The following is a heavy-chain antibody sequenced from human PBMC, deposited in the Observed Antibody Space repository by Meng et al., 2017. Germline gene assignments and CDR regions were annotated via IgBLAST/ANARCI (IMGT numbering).Heavy chain of an antibody. J-gene: IGHJ4*02. V-gene: IGHV1-2*06. CDR3: VRDEDISAAGKLFGDY. Sequence: QAQLVQSGGEVKKPGASVKVSCTPSGYTFTAYYIHWVRQAPGQGLDWMRRIDPNSGVTEYAQKFQGRVTVTGDTSISTAYMELSRLRSDDTAIYYCVRDEDISAAGKLFGDYWGQGTLVTVSS. CDR2: IDPNSGVT. CDR1: GYTFTAYY. D-gene: IGHD6-13*01.